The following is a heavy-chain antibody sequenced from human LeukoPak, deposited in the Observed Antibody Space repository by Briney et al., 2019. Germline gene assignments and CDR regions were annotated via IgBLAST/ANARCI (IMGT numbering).Heavy chain of an antibody. Sequence: GGSLRLSCAASGFTLSSYAMSWVRQGPGKGLEWVSAISVSGNTYHADSVKGRFTISRDSSKNTLYLQMNSLRAEDAAVYYCAKAPVTTCSGAYCYPCDYWGQGTLVTVSS. D-gene: IGHD2-15*01. V-gene: IGHV3-23*01. CDR1: GFTLSSYA. CDR3: AKAPVTTCSGAYCYPCDY. CDR2: ISVSGNT. J-gene: IGHJ4*02.